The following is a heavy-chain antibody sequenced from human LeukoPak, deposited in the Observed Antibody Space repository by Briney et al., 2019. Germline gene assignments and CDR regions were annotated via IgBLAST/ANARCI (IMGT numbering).Heavy chain of an antibody. D-gene: IGHD2-2*01. J-gene: IGHJ4*02. Sequence: PGGSLRLSCAASGFTFSGSGMHWVRQAPGKGLEWVAFIRYHESDKFYADSVKGRFTISRDNSKNTLYLQMNSLRPEDTSVYYCARSPTSWYFDYWGQGTLVTVSS. CDR1: GFTFSGSG. V-gene: IGHV3-30*02. CDR2: IRYHESDK. CDR3: ARSPTSWYFDY.